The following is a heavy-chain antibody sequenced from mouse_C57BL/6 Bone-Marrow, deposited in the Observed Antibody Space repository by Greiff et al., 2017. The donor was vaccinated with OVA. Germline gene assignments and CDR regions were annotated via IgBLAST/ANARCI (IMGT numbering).Heavy chain of an antibody. V-gene: IGHV8-12*01. J-gene: IGHJ4*01. CDR2: IYWDDDK. CDR3: ARSVGSTMVNYYAMDY. D-gene: IGHD2-1*01. Sequence: QVTLKESGPGILQSSQTLSLTCSFSGFSLSTSGMGVSWIRQPSGKGLEWLAHIYWDDDKRYNPSLKSRLTISKDTSRNQVFLKITSVDTADTATYYCARSVGSTMVNYYAMDYWGQGTSVTVSS. CDR1: GFSLSTSGMG.